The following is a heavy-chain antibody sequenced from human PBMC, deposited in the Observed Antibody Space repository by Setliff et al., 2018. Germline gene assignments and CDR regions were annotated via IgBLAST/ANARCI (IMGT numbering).Heavy chain of an antibody. J-gene: IGHJ3*01. Sequence: GESLKISCKASGYIFTNYWIGWVRQMPGKGLEWMGVIYPGXXXXXXXXXXXXXXXISAXXSINTAYLQWSSLRASDTAIYYCTRHEDRNKCTSSSCYRENDAFDVWGQGAMVTVSS. CDR3: TRHEDRNKCTSSSCYRENDAFDV. V-gene: IGHV5-51*01. CDR1: GYIFTNYW. CDR2: IYPGXXXX. D-gene: IGHD2-2*01.